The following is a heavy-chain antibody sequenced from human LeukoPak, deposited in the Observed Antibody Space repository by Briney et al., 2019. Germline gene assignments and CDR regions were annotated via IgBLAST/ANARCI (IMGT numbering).Heavy chain of an antibody. CDR2: IYYSGST. CDR3: ARPVVLRHSSSFDY. V-gene: IGHV4-39*01. J-gene: IGHJ4*02. D-gene: IGHD6-13*01. CDR1: ARSISSSSYY. Sequence: SETLSLTCTVSARSISSSSYYWGWIRQPPGKGLEWIGSIYYSGSTYYNPSLKSRVTISVDTSKNQFSLKLSSVTAADTAVYYCARPVVLRHSSSFDYWGQGTLVTVSS.